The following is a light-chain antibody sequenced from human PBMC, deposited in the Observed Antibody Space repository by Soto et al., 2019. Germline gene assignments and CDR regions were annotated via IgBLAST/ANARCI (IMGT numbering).Light chain of an antibody. CDR1: SYSIGAGYD. CDR2: GNT. Sequence: QSVLTQPPSVSGAPGKRVTISCTGSSYSIGAGYDVHWYQQLPGTVPKLLIFGNTNRPPGVPARFSASNSGTSAFLAITGLQAEDEAVYYCQAYDSSMGGFYVFGAGNKVTVL. V-gene: IGLV1-40*01. J-gene: IGLJ1*01. CDR3: QAYDSSMGGFYV.